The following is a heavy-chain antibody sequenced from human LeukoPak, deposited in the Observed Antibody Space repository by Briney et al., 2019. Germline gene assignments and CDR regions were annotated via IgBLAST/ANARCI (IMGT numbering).Heavy chain of an antibody. D-gene: IGHD3-10*01. V-gene: IGHV4-34*01. CDR1: GGSFSDYY. Sequence: PSETLSLTCAVYGGSFSDYYWNWIRQPPGKGLEWIGEINHSGSTNYNPSLKSRVTISVDTSKNQFSLKLSSVTAADTAVYYCARGYGSGSYNWSDPWSQGTLVTVSS. CDR2: INHSGST. J-gene: IGHJ5*02. CDR3: ARGYGSGSYNWSDP.